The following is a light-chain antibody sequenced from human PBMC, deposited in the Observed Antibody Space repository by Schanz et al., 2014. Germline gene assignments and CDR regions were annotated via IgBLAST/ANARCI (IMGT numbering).Light chain of an antibody. CDR1: QSIGRW. V-gene: IGKV1-5*01. CDR3: QQSYSTPWT. Sequence: GDRVTITCRASQSIGRWLAWYQQKPGKAPKLLIYEASSLESGVPSRFSGSGSGTEFTLTISSLQREDFATYYCQQSYSTPWTFGQGTKVEIK. J-gene: IGKJ1*01. CDR2: EAS.